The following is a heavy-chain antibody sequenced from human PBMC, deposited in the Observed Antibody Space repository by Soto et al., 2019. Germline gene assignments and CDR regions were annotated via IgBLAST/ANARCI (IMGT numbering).Heavy chain of an antibody. CDR1: GGTFSSYA. D-gene: IGHD6-19*01. CDR3: ARVGGYSSGWWDY. J-gene: IGHJ4*02. CDR2: IIPIFGTA. V-gene: IGHV1-69*13. Sequence: GASVKVSCKASGGTFSSYAISCVRQAPGQGLEWMGGIIPIFGTANYAQKFQGRVTITADESTSTAYMELSSLRSEDTAVYYCARVGGYSSGWWDYWGQGTLVTVSS.